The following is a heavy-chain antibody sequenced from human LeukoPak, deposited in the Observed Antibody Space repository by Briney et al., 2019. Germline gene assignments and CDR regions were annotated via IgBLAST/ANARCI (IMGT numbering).Heavy chain of an antibody. J-gene: IGHJ3*02. D-gene: IGHD3-22*01. Sequence: SETLSLTCTVSGDSISRYYWSWIRQPPGKGLEWIGNVYYSGSTKYSPSLRSRVTISVDTSKTQFSLKVTSVTAADTAAYYCARLDGLYDTSGDSFTIWGHGTMVTVSS. CDR3: ARLDGLYDTSGDSFTI. V-gene: IGHV4-59*08. CDR1: GDSISRYY. CDR2: VYYSGST.